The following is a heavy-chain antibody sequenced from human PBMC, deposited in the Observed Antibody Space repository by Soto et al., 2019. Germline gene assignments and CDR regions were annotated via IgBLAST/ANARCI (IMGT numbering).Heavy chain of an antibody. Sequence: GESLKISCKGSGYSFISYWISWVRQMPGKGLEWMGRIDPSNSYTNYSPSFQGHVTISADKSITTAYLQWSSLKASDTAIYYCARDTGHWSWFDPWGQGTLVTVS. J-gene: IGHJ5*02. V-gene: IGHV5-10-1*01. CDR2: IDPSNSYT. CDR1: GYSFISYW. CDR3: ARDTGHWSWFDP. D-gene: IGHD3-9*01.